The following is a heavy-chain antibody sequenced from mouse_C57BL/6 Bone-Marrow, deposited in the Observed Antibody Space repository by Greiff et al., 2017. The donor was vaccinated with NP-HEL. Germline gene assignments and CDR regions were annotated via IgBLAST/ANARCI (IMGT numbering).Heavy chain of an antibody. CDR3: ARDGNYGFAY. V-gene: IGHV5-4*01. CDR1: GFTFSSYA. D-gene: IGHD2-1*01. Sequence: EVKVVESGGGLVKPGGSLKLSCAASGFTFSSYAMSWVRQTPEKRLEGVATISDGGSYTYYPDNVKGRFTISRDNAKNNLYLQMSHLKSEDTAMYYCARDGNYGFAYWGQGTLVTVSA. CDR2: ISDGGSYT. J-gene: IGHJ3*01.